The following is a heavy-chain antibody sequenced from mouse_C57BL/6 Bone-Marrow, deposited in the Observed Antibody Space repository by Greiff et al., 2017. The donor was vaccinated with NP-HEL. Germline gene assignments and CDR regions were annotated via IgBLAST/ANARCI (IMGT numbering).Heavy chain of an antibody. CDR2: IYPGDGDT. V-gene: IGHV1-80*01. CDR3: ARGDYGSSRLGYAMDD. Sequence: VQLQQSGAELVKPGASVKISCKASGYAFSSYWMNWVKERPGKGLEWIGQIYPGDGDTKYNGKFKGQATLPADTSSSTAYMQVSSLTSEDSAVYFCARGDYGSSRLGYAMDDWGQGTSVTGSA. D-gene: IGHD1-1*01. CDR1: GYAFSSYW. J-gene: IGHJ4*01.